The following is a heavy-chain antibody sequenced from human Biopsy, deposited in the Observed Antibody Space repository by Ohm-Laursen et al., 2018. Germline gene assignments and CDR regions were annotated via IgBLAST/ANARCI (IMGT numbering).Heavy chain of an antibody. CDR2: TSFVGSNK. Sequence: SLRLSCAASGFGFYAMHWVRQPPGKGLEWLAVTSFVGSNKFYAESVRGRFTISRDRSRDTLYLQMNRLTNEDTALYYCAKDGGQWLGGAFDIWGHGTMVIVAS. CDR3: AKDGGQWLGGAFDI. CDR1: GFGFYA. D-gene: IGHD6-19*01. J-gene: IGHJ3*02. V-gene: IGHV3-30*18.